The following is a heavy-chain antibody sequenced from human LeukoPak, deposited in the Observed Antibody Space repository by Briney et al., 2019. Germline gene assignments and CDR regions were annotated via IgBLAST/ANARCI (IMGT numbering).Heavy chain of an antibody. CDR2: ISSSSSYI. CDR3: ARDLGSERGSFDY. Sequence: GGSLRLSCAASGFTFSSYAMHWVRQAPGKGLEWVSSISSSSSYIYYADLVKGRFTISRDNAKNSLYLQMNSLRAEDTAVYYCARDLGSERGSFDYWGQGTLVTVSS. V-gene: IGHV3-21*01. CDR1: GFTFSSYA. D-gene: IGHD7-27*01. J-gene: IGHJ4*02.